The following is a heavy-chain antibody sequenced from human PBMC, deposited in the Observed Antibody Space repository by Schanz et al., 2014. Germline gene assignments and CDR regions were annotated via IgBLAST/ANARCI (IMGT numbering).Heavy chain of an antibody. CDR2: IKQDGSEK. CDR1: GFTFSNYW. J-gene: IGHJ4*02. CDR3: AKGRMTATNFFDS. V-gene: IGHV3-7*01. Sequence: EVQLVESGGVVAQPGGSLRLSCAASGFTFSNYWMSWVRQAPGKGLEWVANIKQDGSEKYYVDSVKGRFTFSRDNAKNSLYLQMNSLRAEDTAVYYCAKGRMTATNFFDSWGQGTLVTVSS. D-gene: IGHD1-7*01.